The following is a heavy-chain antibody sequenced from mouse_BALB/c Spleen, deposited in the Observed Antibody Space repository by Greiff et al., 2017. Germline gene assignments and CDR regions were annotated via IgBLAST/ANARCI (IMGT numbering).Heavy chain of an antibody. V-gene: IGHV5-6-3*01. J-gene: IGHJ4*01. D-gene: IGHD2-4*01. CDR1: GFTFSSYG. Sequence: DVMLVESGGGLVQPGGSLKLSCAASGFTFSSYGMSWVRQTPDKRLELVATINSNGGSTYYPDSVKGRFTISRDNAKNTLYLQMSSLKSEDTAMYYCARGGDYDDYAMDYWGQGTSVTVSS. CDR2: INSNGGST. CDR3: ARGGDYDDYAMDY.